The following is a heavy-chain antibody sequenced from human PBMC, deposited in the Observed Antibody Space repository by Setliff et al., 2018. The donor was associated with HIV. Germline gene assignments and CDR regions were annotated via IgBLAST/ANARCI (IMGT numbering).Heavy chain of an antibody. V-gene: IGHV4-39*02. CDR3: GSSASYYY. D-gene: IGHD1-26*01. J-gene: IGHJ4*02. CDR2: IYYSGST. CDR1: GGSISSANYY. Sequence: SETLSLTCTVSGGSISSANYYWSWIRQPPGKGLEWIGSIYYSGSTYYNPSLKSRVTISVDTSKNHFSLKLSSVTAADTAVYYCGSSASYYYWGQGTLVTVSS.